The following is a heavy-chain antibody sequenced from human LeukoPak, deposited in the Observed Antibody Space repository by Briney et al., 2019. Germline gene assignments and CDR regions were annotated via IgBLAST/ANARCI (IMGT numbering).Heavy chain of an antibody. CDR3: ARRSRVPAAIYFDY. D-gene: IGHD2-2*02. CDR1: GGSISSGGYY. V-gene: IGHV4-31*03. J-gene: IGHJ4*02. Sequence: PSETLSLTCTVSGGSISSGGYYWSWIRQHPGKGLEWIGYIYYSGSTYYNPSLKSRVTISVGTSKNQFSLKLSSVTAADTAVYYCARRSRVPAAIYFDYWGQGTLVTVSS. CDR2: IYYSGST.